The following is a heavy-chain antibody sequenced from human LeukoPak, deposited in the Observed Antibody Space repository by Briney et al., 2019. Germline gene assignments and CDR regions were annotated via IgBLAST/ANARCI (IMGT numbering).Heavy chain of an antibody. V-gene: IGHV4-59*08. J-gene: IGHJ4*02. CDR2: IYHSGST. Sequence: SETLSLTCTVSGGSISGYYWSWIRQPPGKGLEWIGYIYHSGSTNYNPSLKSRVTISVDTSKNQFSLKLSSVTAADTAVYYCARRGGYSYGYRFDYWGQGTLVTVSS. CDR3: ARRGGYSYGYRFDY. CDR1: GGSISGYY. D-gene: IGHD5-18*01.